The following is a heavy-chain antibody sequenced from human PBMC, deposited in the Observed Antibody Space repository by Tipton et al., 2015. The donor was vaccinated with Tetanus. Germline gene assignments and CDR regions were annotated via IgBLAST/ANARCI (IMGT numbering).Heavy chain of an antibody. V-gene: IGHV4-39*07. CDR1: GGSISSGTFY. CDR3: ARAAGFLGLTHDF. J-gene: IGHJ4*02. CDR2: VYYNGNT. Sequence: LRLSCTVSGGSISSGTFYWDWIRQPPGKGLEWIGNVYYNGNTLQNPSLKGRVTLSLDKSKNQFSLKLTSVTAADTAVYYCARAAGFLGLTHDFWGRGTLVSVSS. D-gene: IGHD2/OR15-2a*01.